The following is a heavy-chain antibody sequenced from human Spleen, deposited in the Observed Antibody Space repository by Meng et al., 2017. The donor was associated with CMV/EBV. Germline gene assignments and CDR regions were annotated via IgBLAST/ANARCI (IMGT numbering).Heavy chain of an antibody. CDR1: GGSISSYY. CDR2: IYYSGST. J-gene: IGHJ6*02. D-gene: IGHD2/OR15-2a*01. CDR3: ARARGNRVTYYYYGMDV. V-gene: IGHV4-59*01. Sequence: SETLSLTCTVSGGSISSYYWSWIRQPPGKGLEWIGYIYYSGSTNYNPSLKSRVTISVDTSKNQFSLKLSPVTAADTAVYYCARARGNRVTYYYYGMDVWGQGTTVTVSS.